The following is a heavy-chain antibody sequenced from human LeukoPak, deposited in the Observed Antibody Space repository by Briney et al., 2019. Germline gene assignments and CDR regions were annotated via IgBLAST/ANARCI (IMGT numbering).Heavy chain of an antibody. CDR1: GGSISSYY. CDR3: ARRVVVTAIEEDAFDI. J-gene: IGHJ3*02. D-gene: IGHD2-21*02. V-gene: IGHV4-59*08. Sequence: SETLSLTCTVSGGSISSYYWSWIRQPPGKGLEWIGYIYYSGSTNYNPSLKSRVTISVDTSKDQFSLRLSSVTAADTAVYYCARRVVVTAIEEDAFDIWGQGTMVTVSS. CDR2: IYYSGST.